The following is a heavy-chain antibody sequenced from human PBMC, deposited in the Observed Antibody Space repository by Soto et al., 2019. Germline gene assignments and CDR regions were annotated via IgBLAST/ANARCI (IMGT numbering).Heavy chain of an antibody. CDR2: ISAYNGNT. V-gene: IGHV1-18*01. Sequence: GASVKVSCKASGYTFTSYGISWVRQAPGQGLEWMGWISAYNGNTNYAQKLQGRVTMTTDTSTSTAYMELRSLRSDDTAVYYCARDRGYYDILTGYYSISRFDPWGQGTLVTVSS. D-gene: IGHD3-9*01. CDR3: ARDRGYYDILTGYYSISRFDP. J-gene: IGHJ5*02. CDR1: GYTFTSYG.